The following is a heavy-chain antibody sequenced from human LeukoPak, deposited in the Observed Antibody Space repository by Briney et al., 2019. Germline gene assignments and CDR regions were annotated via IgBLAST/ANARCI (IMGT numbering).Heavy chain of an antibody. CDR1: GFTFSDYY. V-gene: IGHV3-11*01. J-gene: IGHJ6*03. D-gene: IGHD1-26*01. CDR2: ISSSGSTI. Sequence: GGSLRLSCAASGFTFSDYYMSWIRQAPGKGLEWVSYISSSGSTIYYADSVKGRFTISRDNAKNSLYLQMNSLRAEDTAVYYCARGAHGGSYYSYYYYYMDVWGKGTTVTISS. CDR3: ARGAHGGSYYSYYYYYMDV.